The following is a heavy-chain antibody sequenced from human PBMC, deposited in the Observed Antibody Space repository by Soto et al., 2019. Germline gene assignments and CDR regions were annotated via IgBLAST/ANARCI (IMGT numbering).Heavy chain of an antibody. V-gene: IGHV4-59*01. CDR2: IYYSGST. J-gene: IGHJ1*01. CDR3: ARSLDYFQH. Sequence: QVQLQESGPGLVKPSETLSLTCTVSGGSISSYYWSWIRQPPGKELEWIGYIYYSGSTNYNPSLKSRVTISVDTSKNQFSLKLSSVTAADTAVYYCARSLDYFQHWGQGTLVTVSS. CDR1: GGSISSYY.